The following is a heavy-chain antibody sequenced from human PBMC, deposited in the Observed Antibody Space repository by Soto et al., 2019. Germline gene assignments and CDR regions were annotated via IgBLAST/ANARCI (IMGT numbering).Heavy chain of an antibody. CDR2: ISSGSSDT. CDR1: GFTFSLAS. Sequence: GESLKLACEASGFTFSLASMNWVRQVPGKGLEWVASISSGSSDTWYADSVKGRFIISRDNAQNSLFLQMNTLRPEDTAMYYCARVAYWGPGTQVTVSS. V-gene: IGHV3-21*01. J-gene: IGHJ4*02. CDR3: ARVAY.